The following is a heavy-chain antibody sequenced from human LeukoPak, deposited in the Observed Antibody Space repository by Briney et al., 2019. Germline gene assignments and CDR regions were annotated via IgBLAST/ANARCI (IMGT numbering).Heavy chain of an antibody. V-gene: IGHV3-23*01. Sequence: GGSVRLSCGASGFTFSSYAVPWVRQAPGKGLEWVSGISGSGGDTYNADSVKGRFTISRDNSKNTLYLQMNSLRAEDTAVYYCAKGGGLYDILTSYYYYGMDVWGQGTTVTVSS. CDR2: ISGSGGDT. CDR1: GFTFSSYA. J-gene: IGHJ6*02. CDR3: AKGGGLYDILTSYYYYGMDV. D-gene: IGHD3-9*01.